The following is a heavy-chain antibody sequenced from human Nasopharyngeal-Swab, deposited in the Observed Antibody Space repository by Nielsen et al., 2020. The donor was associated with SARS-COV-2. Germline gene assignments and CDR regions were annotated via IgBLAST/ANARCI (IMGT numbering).Heavy chain of an antibody. CDR3: ARGTVFGVANGMDV. CDR2: ISSSSSSYI. Sequence: VRQAPGKGLEWVSSISSSSSSYIYYADSAKGRFTISRDNAKNSLYLQMNSLRTEDTAVYYCARGTVFGVANGMDVWGQGTTVTVSS. D-gene: IGHD3-3*01. V-gene: IGHV3-21*01. J-gene: IGHJ6*02.